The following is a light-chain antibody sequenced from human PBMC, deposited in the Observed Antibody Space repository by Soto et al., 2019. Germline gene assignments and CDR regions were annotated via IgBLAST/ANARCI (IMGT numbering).Light chain of an antibody. V-gene: IGKV1-5*01. J-gene: IGKJ2*01. CDR3: QQYNSYSYT. CDR2: DAS. CDR1: QSISSW. Sequence: DIQMTQSPSTLSASVGDRVTITCRASQSISSWLAWYQQKPGKAPKVLIYDASSLESGVPSRFSGSGSGTEFTLTSSSLQPDDFATYYCQQYNSYSYTFGQGTKLEIK.